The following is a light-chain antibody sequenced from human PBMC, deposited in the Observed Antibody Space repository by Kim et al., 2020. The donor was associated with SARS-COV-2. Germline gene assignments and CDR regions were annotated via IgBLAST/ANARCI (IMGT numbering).Light chain of an antibody. Sequence: EIVLTQSPGTLSLSPGERATLSCRASQSVSSSYLAWYQQKPGQAPRLLIYGASSRATGIPDRFSGSGSGTDFTLTISRLEPEDFAVYYCQQYGSSLSLTFGGGNKVDIK. CDR1: QSVSSSY. CDR3: QQYGSSLSLT. CDR2: GAS. V-gene: IGKV3-20*01. J-gene: IGKJ4*01.